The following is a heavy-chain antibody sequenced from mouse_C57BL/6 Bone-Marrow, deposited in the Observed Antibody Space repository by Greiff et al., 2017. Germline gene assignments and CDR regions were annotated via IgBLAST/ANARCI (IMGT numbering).Heavy chain of an antibody. D-gene: IGHD1-2*01. Sequence: QVQLQQPGAELVMPGASVKLSCKASGYTFTSYWMHWVKQRPGQGLEWIGEIDPSDSYTNYNQKFKGKSTLTVDKSSSTAYMQLSSLTSEDSAVYYCARFISYYWYFDVWGTGTTVTVSS. CDR2: IDPSDSYT. CDR3: ARFISYYWYFDV. V-gene: IGHV1-69*01. J-gene: IGHJ1*03. CDR1: GYTFTSYW.